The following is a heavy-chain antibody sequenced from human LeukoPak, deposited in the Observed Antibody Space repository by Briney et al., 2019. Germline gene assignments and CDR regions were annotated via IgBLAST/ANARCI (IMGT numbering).Heavy chain of an antibody. CDR1: GGSFSGYY. CDR2: INHSGST. V-gene: IGHV4-34*01. CDR3: ARVGGYYDFWSGYPNPYYYYGMDV. D-gene: IGHD3-3*01. Sequence: PSETLSLTCAVYGGSFSGYYWSWIRQPPGKGLEWIGEINHSGSTNYNPSLKSRVTISVDTSKNQFSLKLSSVTAADTAVYYCARVGGYYDFWSGYPNPYYYYGMDVWGQGTTVTVSS. J-gene: IGHJ6*02.